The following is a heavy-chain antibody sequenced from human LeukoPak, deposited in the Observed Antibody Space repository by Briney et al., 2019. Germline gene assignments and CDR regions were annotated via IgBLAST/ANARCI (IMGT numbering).Heavy chain of an antibody. CDR2: ISGSGGST. CDR1: GFTVSSNY. CDR3: AKVAPGVPTSYIVVVPAAHPHDAFDI. D-gene: IGHD2-2*01. J-gene: IGHJ3*02. V-gene: IGHV3-23*01. Sequence: GGSLRLSCAASGFTVSSNYMSWVRQAPGKGLEWVSAISGSGGSTYYADSVKGRFTISRDNSKNTLYLQMNSLRAEDTAVYYCAKVAPGVPTSYIVVVPAAHPHDAFDIWGQGTMVTVSS.